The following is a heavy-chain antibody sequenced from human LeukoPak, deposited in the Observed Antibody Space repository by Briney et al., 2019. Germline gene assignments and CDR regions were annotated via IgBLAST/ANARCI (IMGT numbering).Heavy chain of an antibody. V-gene: IGHV3-30*03. D-gene: IGHD3-9*01. CDR1: GFTFSSYG. CDR2: ISHDGSNK. J-gene: IGHJ6*04. CDR3: ARDGGSYYDILTGYSQLTYGMDV. Sequence: GGSLRLSCAASGFTFSSYGMHWVRQAPGKGLEWVAVISHDGSNKYYADSVKGRFTISRDNSKNTLYLQMNSLRAEDTAVYYCARDGGSYYDILTGYSQLTYGMDVWGKGTTVTVSS.